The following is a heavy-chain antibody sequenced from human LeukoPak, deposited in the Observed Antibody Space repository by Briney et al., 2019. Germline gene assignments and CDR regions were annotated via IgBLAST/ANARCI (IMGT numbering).Heavy chain of an antibody. V-gene: IGHV4-59*01. D-gene: IGHD5-12*01. CDR3: ARYLATNAAGYYFDY. CDR1: GGSISSYY. CDR2: IYYSGST. Sequence: SETLSLTCTVSGGSISSYYWSWIRQPPGKGLEWIGYIYYSGSTNYNPSLKSRVTISVDTSKNRFSLKLSSVTAADTAVYYCARYLATNAAGYYFDYWGQGTLVTVSS. J-gene: IGHJ4*02.